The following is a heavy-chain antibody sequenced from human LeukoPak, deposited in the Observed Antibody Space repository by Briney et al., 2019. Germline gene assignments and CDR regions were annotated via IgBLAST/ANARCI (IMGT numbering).Heavy chain of an antibody. J-gene: IGHJ4*02. V-gene: IGHV3-30*02. Sequence: GGSLRLSCAASGFTFSSYGMHWVRQAPGKGLEWVAFIRYDGSNKYYADSVKGRFTISRDNSKNTLYLQMNSLRAEDTAVYYCARQVVGATFQYYFDYWGQGTLATVSS. D-gene: IGHD1-26*01. CDR1: GFTFSSYG. CDR3: ARQVVGATFQYYFDY. CDR2: IRYDGSNK.